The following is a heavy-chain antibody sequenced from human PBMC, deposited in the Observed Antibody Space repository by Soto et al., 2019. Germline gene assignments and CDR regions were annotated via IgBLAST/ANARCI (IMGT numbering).Heavy chain of an antibody. Sequence: EVQLVESGGGSVQPGGSLRLSCAASGFTFSIYWMHWVRQAAGKGLVWVSRINSDGSTTTYADSVKGRFTISRDNAKNTLYLQMNSLRAEDTAVYYCVLGWGGAYHCDFWGQGTPVTVSP. J-gene: IGHJ4*02. CDR3: VLGWGGAYHCDF. D-gene: IGHD2-21*01. CDR2: INSDGSTT. CDR1: GFTFSIYW. V-gene: IGHV3-74*01.